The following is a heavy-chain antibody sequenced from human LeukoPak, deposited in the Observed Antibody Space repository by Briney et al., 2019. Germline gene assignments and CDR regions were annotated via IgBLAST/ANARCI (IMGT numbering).Heavy chain of an antibody. V-gene: IGHV1-69*13. Sequence: SVTLSCTTSGGTFSSYAISWVRQAPGQGLEWMGGIIPIFGTANYAQKFQGRVTITADESTSTAYMELSSLRSEDTAVYYCASSGDFWSGQTNWFDPWGQGTLVTVS. J-gene: IGHJ5*02. CDR3: ASSGDFWSGQTNWFDP. D-gene: IGHD3-3*01. CDR2: IIPIFGTA. CDR1: GGTFSSYA.